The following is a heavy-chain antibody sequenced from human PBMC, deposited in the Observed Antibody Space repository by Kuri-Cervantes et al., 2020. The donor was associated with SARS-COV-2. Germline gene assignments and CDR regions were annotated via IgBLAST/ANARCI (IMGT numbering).Heavy chain of an antibody. V-gene: IGHV3-11*06. J-gene: IGHJ6*03. CDR1: GFSFSDYY. CDR3: ARGGLCSGGSCYHYSYYMDV. CDR2: ISSSTTYT. D-gene: IGHD2-15*01. Sequence: GGSLRLSCAASGFSFSDYYMIWIRQAPGKGLEWVSYISSSTTYTNHADSVKGRFTISRDNAKNSLCLHMDSLRAEDSAVYSCARGGLCSGGSCYHYSYYMDVWGKGTTVTVSS.